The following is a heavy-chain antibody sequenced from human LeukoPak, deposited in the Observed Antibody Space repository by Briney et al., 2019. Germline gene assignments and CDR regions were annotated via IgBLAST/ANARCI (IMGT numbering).Heavy chain of an antibody. Sequence: ASVKVSCKISGDRSSTYGINWVRQAPGRGLEWLGWINRNNGKTKYGQKFQGRITMTRDTDTSTYYMEMRSLRSDDTAIYYCTRDLGVTSKDPFEYWGQGTLVTVPS. V-gene: IGHV1-18*01. D-gene: IGHD3-10*01. CDR1: GDRSSTYG. CDR3: TRDLGVTSKDPFEY. CDR2: INRNNGKT. J-gene: IGHJ4*02.